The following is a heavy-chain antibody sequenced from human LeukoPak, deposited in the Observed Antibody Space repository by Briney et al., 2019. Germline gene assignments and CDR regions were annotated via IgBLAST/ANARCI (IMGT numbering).Heavy chain of an antibody. Sequence: GGSLRLSCAASGIAFSTYAMSWVRQAPGKGLEWVSSISSSSSYIYYADSVKGRFTISRDNAKNSLYLQMNSLRAEDTAVYYCARSSSSWHYYFDYWGQGTLVTVSS. CDR2: ISSSSSYI. CDR1: GIAFSTYA. CDR3: ARSSSSWHYYFDY. J-gene: IGHJ4*02. V-gene: IGHV3-21*01. D-gene: IGHD6-13*01.